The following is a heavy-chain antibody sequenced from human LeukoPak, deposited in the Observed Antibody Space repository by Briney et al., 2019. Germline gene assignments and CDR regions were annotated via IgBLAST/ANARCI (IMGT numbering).Heavy chain of an antibody. CDR1: GSTFSSYI. D-gene: IGHD3-16*01. CDR2: IYSDGSKT. V-gene: IGHV3-30-3*01. CDR3: AKDLFGYFDC. J-gene: IGHJ4*02. Sequence: GGSLRLSCTASGSTFSSYIMHWVRQAPGKGLDWVALIYSDGSKTFYADSVQGRFITSRDNSKNTLFLQMHSLRAEDTAVYYCAKDLFGYFDCWGQGTLVTVSS.